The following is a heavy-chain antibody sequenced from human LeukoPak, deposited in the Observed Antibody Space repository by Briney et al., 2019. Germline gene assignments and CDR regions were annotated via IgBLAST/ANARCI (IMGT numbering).Heavy chain of an antibody. CDR3: AKGIGSSGWLYYFDY. Sequence: GGSLRLSCAASGFTFSFYAMTWVRQAPGKGLEWVSAISDSGGSTYYADSMRGRFTISRDNSKNTLYLHMSSLRAEHTAVYYCAKGIGSSGWLYYFDYWGQGTLVTVSS. CDR2: ISDSGGST. CDR1: GFTFSFYA. J-gene: IGHJ4*02. D-gene: IGHD6-19*01. V-gene: IGHV3-23*01.